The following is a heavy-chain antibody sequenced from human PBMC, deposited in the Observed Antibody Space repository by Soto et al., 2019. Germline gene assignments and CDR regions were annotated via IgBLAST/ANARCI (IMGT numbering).Heavy chain of an antibody. Sequence: QVQLQQWGAGLLKPSETLSLTCAVYGGSFSGYYWSWIRQPPGKGLEWIGEINHSGSTNYNPSLKSRVTISVDTSKNQFSLKLSSVTAADTAVYYCAREERTTVTTFGYCYYGMDVWGQGTTVTVSS. CDR3: AREERTTVTTFGYCYYGMDV. CDR1: GGSFSGYY. V-gene: IGHV4-34*01. J-gene: IGHJ6*02. CDR2: INHSGST. D-gene: IGHD4-17*01.